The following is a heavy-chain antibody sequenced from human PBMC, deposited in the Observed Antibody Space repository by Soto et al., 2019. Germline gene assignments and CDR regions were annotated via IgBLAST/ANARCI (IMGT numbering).Heavy chain of an antibody. D-gene: IGHD2-21*02. CDR3: VQSRCGGVCLQVGSSHSCGRLDV. Sequence: QITLKESGPTLVKPTQTLTLTCTFSGLSLRTTGVGVGWIRQPPGKALEWLALLYWDDHKRYSPSLKSRLTITKAISEKPLVLKMANTDTVEAATYYCVQSRCGGVCLQVGSSHSCGRLDVGAQWSAVTATS. V-gene: IGHV2-5*02. CDR1: GLSLRTTGVG. CDR2: LYWDDHK. J-gene: IGHJ6*02.